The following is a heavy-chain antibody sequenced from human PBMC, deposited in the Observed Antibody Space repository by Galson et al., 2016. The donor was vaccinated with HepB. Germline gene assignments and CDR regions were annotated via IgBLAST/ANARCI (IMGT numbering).Heavy chain of an antibody. CDR1: GGSIRSTYH. V-gene: IGHV4-31*03. CDR2: IYSKGST. CDR3: ARGDYGMDV. Sequence: TLSLTCTDSGGSIRSTYHWSWIRHRPGKGLEWIGYIYSKGSTYYNPSFKSRLTISIDTSKNQFSLNLTSVTAADTAFYYCARGDYGMDVWGQGTTVTVSS. J-gene: IGHJ6*02.